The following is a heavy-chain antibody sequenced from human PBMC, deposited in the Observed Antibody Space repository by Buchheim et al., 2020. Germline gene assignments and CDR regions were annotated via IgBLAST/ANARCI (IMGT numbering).Heavy chain of an antibody. CDR2: INPSGGST. CDR1: GYTFTSYY. D-gene: IGHD3-22*01. V-gene: IGHV1-46*01. Sequence: QVQLVQSGAEVKKPGASVKVSCKASGYTFTSYYMHWVRQAPGQGLEWMGIINPSGGSTSYAQKFQGRVTMTRGTSTRTVYMELSSLRSEDTAVYYCAREGHYYDSSGFHIPSYYFDYWGQGTL. CDR3: AREGHYYDSSGFHIPSYYFDY. J-gene: IGHJ4*02.